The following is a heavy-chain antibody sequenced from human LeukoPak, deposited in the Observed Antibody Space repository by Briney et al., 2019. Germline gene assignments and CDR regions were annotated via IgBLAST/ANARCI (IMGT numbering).Heavy chain of an antibody. CDR3: ARLIAYNDILTGYLNAFDV. J-gene: IGHJ3*01. V-gene: IGHV5-51*01. D-gene: IGHD3-9*01. Sequence: GESLKISCKASGYSFTTHWIGWVRQMPGKGLEWMGIIYPGDFDTRYSPSFQGQVTISADKSISTAFLQWSSLKASDTAMYYCARLIAYNDILTGYLNAFDVWGQGTMVTVSS. CDR2: IYPGDFDT. CDR1: GYSFTTHW.